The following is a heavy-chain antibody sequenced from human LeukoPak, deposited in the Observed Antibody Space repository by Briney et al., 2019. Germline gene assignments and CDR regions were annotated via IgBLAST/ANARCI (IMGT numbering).Heavy chain of an antibody. Sequence: SETLSLTCKVSGGSISSYYWSWLRQPAGKGLEGIGRIYTSGSTNYNPSLKSLVTMSVDTSKNQFSLKLSSVTAADTAVYYCVYYDFWSAYQDYWGQGTLVTVSS. CDR3: VYYDFWSAYQDY. CDR2: IYTSGST. D-gene: IGHD3-3*01. J-gene: IGHJ4*02. V-gene: IGHV4-4*07. CDR1: GGSISSYY.